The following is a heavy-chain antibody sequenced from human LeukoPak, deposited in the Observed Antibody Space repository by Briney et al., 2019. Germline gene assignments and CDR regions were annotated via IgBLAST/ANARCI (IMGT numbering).Heavy chain of an antibody. CDR2: ISSSSSYI. D-gene: IGHD5-18*01. CDR3: ARDGDTALPY. V-gene: IGHV3-21*01. CDR1: GFTFSSYS. Sequence: GGSLRLSCAASGFTFSSYSMNWVRQAPGKGLEWASSISSSSSYIYYADSVRGRFTISRDNAKNSLYLQMNSLRAEDTAVYYCARDGDTALPYWGQGTLVTVSS. J-gene: IGHJ4*02.